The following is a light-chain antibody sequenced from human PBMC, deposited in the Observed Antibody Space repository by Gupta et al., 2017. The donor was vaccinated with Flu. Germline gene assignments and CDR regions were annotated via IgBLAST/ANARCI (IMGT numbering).Light chain of an antibody. J-gene: IGKJ1*01. V-gene: IGKV3-15*01. CDR2: GAS. Sequence: EIVMTQSPATVSVSPGERTTLPCRASQSVSTNLAWYQQRPGQAPRLLIYGASFTATGIPARFSGSGSGTEFTLTISSLQSEDFAVYYCQQYDSWPAWTFGQGTKVEIK. CDR1: QSVSTN. CDR3: QQYDSWPAWT.